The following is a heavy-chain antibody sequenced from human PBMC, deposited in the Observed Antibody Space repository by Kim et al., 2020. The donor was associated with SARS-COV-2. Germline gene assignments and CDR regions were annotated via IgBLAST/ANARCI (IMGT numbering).Heavy chain of an antibody. J-gene: IGHJ5*02. CDR1: GGSISSSSYY. Sequence: SETLSLTCTVSGGSISSSSYYWGWIRQPPGKGLEWIGSIYYSGSTYYNPSLKSRVTISVDTSKNQFSLKLSSVTAGDTAVYYCASPPTYGDWFDPWGQGTLVTVSS. CDR3: ASPPTYGDWFDP. CDR2: IYYSGST. V-gene: IGHV4-39*01. D-gene: IGHD4-17*01.